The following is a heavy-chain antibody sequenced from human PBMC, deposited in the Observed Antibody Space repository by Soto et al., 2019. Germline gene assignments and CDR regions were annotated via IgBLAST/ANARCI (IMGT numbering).Heavy chain of an antibody. CDR1: GFTFRSYA. CDR3: AKECTPRRAFDS. J-gene: IGHJ4*02. Sequence: PGGSLRLSCKASGFTFRSYAMSWVRHTPGKGLEWVSSISGSGDKTYYADSVKGRFTFSRDNSKNTLYLQMNSLRVEDTAVYYCAKECTPRRAFDSWGQGTLVTVSS. V-gene: IGHV3-23*01. CDR2: ISGSGDKT.